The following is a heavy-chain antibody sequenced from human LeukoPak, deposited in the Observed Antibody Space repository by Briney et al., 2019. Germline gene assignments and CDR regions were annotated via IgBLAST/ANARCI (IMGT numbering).Heavy chain of an antibody. CDR3: ARDTVASLDY. D-gene: IGHD6-19*01. J-gene: IGHJ4*02. Sequence: SVKVSCKASEVTFSSYAISWVRQAPGQGLEWMGGIIPKFGTTNYAQKFQGRVTITADESTSTAYVELSSLRSEDTAIYYCARDTVASLDYWGQGTLVTVSA. V-gene: IGHV1-69*01. CDR2: IIPKFGTT. CDR1: EVTFSSYA.